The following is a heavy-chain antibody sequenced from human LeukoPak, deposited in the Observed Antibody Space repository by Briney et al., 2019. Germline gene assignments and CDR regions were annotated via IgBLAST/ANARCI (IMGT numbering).Heavy chain of an antibody. CDR2: IIPICGTA. Sequence: GSSVKVSCKASGGTFSSYAISWVRQAPGQGLEWMGGIIPICGTANYAQKFQGRVTITADESTSTAYMELSSLRSEDTAVYYCAYCGGDCYSDIWFDPWGQGTLVTLST. V-gene: IGHV1-69*01. CDR1: GGTFSSYA. J-gene: IGHJ5*02. CDR3: AYCGGDCYSDIWFDP. D-gene: IGHD2-21*02.